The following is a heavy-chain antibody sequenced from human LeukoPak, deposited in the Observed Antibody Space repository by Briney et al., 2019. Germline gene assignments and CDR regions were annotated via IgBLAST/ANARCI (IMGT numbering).Heavy chain of an antibody. CDR2: IYTSGST. CDR1: GGSISSYY. Sequence: SETLSLTCTVSGGSISSYYWSWIRQPAGKGLEWIGRIYTSGSTNYNPSLKSRVTMSVDTSKNQFSLKLSSVTAADTAVYYCARDLGRPKIANYFDYWGQGTLVTVSS. V-gene: IGHV4-4*07. J-gene: IGHJ4*02. D-gene: IGHD1-1*01. CDR3: ARDLGRPKIANYFDY.